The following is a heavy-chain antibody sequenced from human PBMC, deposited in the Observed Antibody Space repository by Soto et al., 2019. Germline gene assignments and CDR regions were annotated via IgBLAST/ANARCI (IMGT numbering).Heavy chain of an antibody. CDR2: IDYSGST. D-gene: IGHD6-13*01. CDR3: ARGGIAAVRANWFDP. Sequence: QVQLQESGPGLVKPSETLSLTCTVSGGSISSYYWSWIRQPPGQGLEWIGYIDYSGSTNYNPSLKSRVTISVDTSKNQFSLKLSSVTAADTAVYYCARGGIAAVRANWFDPWGQGTLVTVSS. J-gene: IGHJ5*02. CDR1: GGSISSYY. V-gene: IGHV4-59*01.